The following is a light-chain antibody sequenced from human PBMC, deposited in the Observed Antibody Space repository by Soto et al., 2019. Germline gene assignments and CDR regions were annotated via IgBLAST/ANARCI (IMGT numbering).Light chain of an antibody. CDR3: QQYNHWPPWLT. CDR1: QSVSSSY. CDR2: GAS. Sequence: EIVLTQSPGTLSLSPGERATLSCRASQSVSSSYLAWYQQKPGQAPRLLIYGASSRATGIPDRFSGSGSGTDFTLTISRLEPEDFAIYYCQQYNHWPPWLTFGGGTKVEVK. V-gene: IGKV3-20*01. J-gene: IGKJ4*01.